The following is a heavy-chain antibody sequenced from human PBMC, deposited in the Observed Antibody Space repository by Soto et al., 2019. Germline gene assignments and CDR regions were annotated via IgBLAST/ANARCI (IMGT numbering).Heavy chain of an antibody. V-gene: IGHV1-18*04. Sequence: ASVKVSCKASGYTFTSYGISWWRQAPGQRLDWMGWVSAYNGNTKYAQDLQGRVNMTTDTSTSTAYMDLRSLNSDDTAVYYCARFTGGSYNTYSFYYGIDVWGQGTTVTVSS. CDR3: ARFTGGSYNTYSFYYGIDV. CDR1: GYTFTSYG. J-gene: IGHJ6*02. CDR2: VSAYNGNT. D-gene: IGHD2-15*01.